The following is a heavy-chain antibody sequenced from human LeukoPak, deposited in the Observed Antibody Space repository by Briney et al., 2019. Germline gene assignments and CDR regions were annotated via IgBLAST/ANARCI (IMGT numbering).Heavy chain of an antibody. D-gene: IGHD1-14*01. CDR3: ARGARRGSGSDY. CDR1: GSSISSYY. Sequence: PSETLSLTCNVSGSSISSYYWNWIRQPPGKGLEWIGYIYGSGRTNYNPSLQSRVTISVDTPNREFSLKLSSVTAADTAVYYCARGARRGSGSDYWGQGTLVTLSS. V-gene: IGHV4-59*01. CDR2: IYGSGRT. J-gene: IGHJ4*02.